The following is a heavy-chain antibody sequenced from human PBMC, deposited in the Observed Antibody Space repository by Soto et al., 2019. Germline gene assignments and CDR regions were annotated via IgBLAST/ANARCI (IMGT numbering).Heavy chain of an antibody. Sequence: GASVKVSCKASGYTFTGYYMHWVRQAPGQGLEWMGWVNPNSGGTNYAQKFQGWVTMTRDTSISTAYMELSRLRSDDTAVYYCARGELRTYSGYYMDVWGKGTTVTVSS. CDR1: GYTFTGYY. J-gene: IGHJ6*03. D-gene: IGHD1-7*01. CDR2: VNPNSGGT. CDR3: ARGELRTYSGYYMDV. V-gene: IGHV1-2*04.